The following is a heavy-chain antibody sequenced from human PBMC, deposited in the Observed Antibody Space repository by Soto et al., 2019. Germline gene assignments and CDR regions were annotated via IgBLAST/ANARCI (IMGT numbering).Heavy chain of an antibody. V-gene: IGHV3-23*01. D-gene: IGHD4-17*01. CDR1: GFTFSNYA. CDR3: AKDPLTVTPYFDY. CDR2: ISGSGDNT. Sequence: EVQVLESGGGWVQPGGSLRLSCAASGFTFSNYAMSWVRQAPGKGREWVSNISGSGDNTEYVDSVKGRFTISRDNSKNTLYLQMNSLSDEDTAVYYCAKDPLTVTPYFDYWGQGTLVTVSS. J-gene: IGHJ4*02.